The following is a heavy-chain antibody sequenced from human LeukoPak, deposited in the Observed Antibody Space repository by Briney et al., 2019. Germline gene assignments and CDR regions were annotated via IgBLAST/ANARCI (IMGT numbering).Heavy chain of an antibody. J-gene: IGHJ4*02. CDR1: GGSFSGYY. Sequence: PSETLSLTCAVYGGSFSGYYWSWIRQPPGKGLEWIGEINHSGSTNYNPSLKSRVTISVDTSKNQFSLKLSSVTAADTAVYYCARGLGGYYKRVYFDYWGQGTLVTVSS. D-gene: IGHD3-22*01. CDR2: INHSGST. CDR3: ARGLGGYYKRVYFDY. V-gene: IGHV4-34*01.